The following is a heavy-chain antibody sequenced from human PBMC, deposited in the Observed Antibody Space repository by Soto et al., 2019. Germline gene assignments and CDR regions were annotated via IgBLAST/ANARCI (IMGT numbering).Heavy chain of an antibody. V-gene: IGHV1-69*01. D-gene: IGHD3-22*01. Sequence: QVQLVQSGAEVKKPGSSVKVSCKASGGTFSSYAISWVRQAPGQGLEWMGGIIPIFGTANYAQKFQGRVTITADESTSTAYMELSSLRSEDTAVYYCARYYYESSGYYGDLGAFDIWGQVTMVTVSS. CDR2: IIPIFGTA. J-gene: IGHJ3*02. CDR3: ARYYYESSGYYGDLGAFDI. CDR1: GGTFSSYA.